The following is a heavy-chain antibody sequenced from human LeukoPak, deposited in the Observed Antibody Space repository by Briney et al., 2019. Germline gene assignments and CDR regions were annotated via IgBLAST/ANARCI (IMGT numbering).Heavy chain of an antibody. CDR1: GGSFRGYY. CDR3: ARDRIRTHYYYGMDV. V-gene: IGHV4-34*01. J-gene: IGHJ6*02. CDR2: INHSGST. Sequence: PSETLSLTCAVYGGSFRGYYWSWIRQPPGKGLEWIGEINHSGSTNYNPSLKSRVTISVDTSKNQFSLKLSSVTAADTAVYYCARDRIRTHYYYGMDVWGQGTTVTVSS. D-gene: IGHD2-15*01.